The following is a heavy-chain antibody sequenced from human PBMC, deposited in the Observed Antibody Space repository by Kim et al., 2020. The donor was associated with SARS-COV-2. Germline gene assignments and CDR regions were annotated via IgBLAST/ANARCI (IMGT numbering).Heavy chain of an antibody. Sequence: GGSLRLSCAASGFIFSSYAMSWVRQAPGKGLESVSAISGSGGSTYYADSVKGRFTISRDNSKNTLYLQMNSLRAEDTAVYYCAKDQGYYVGNPSGAFDIWGQGTMVTFSS. CDR3: AKDQGYYVGNPSGAFDI. V-gene: IGHV3-23*01. D-gene: IGHD3-3*01. J-gene: IGHJ3*02. CDR1: GFIFSSYA. CDR2: ISGSGGST.